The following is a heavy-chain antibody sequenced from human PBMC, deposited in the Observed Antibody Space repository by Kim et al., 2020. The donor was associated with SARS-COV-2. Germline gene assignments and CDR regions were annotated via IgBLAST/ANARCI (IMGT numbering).Heavy chain of an antibody. CDR3: AREVRVGATTWYFDY. CDR2: ISYDGSNK. Sequence: GGSLRLSCAASGFTFSSYAMHWVRQAPGKGLEWVAVISYDGSNKYYADSVKGRFTISRDNSKNTLYLQMNSLRAEDTAVYYCAREVRVGATTWYFDYWGQGTLVTVSS. J-gene: IGHJ4*02. D-gene: IGHD1-26*01. V-gene: IGHV3-30*04. CDR1: GFTFSSYA.